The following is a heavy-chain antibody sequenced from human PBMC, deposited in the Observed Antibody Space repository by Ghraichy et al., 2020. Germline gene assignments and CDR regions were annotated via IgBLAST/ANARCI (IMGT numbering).Heavy chain of an antibody. CDR3: AGGTVWLCHN. D-gene: IGHD3-9*01. CDR2: IKHGGSNI. V-gene: IGHV3-7*01. J-gene: IGHJ1*01. Sequence: GGSLRLSCAASEFTFSNFWKSTFGQPPGKGRGWVASIKHGGSNIYYVDSVKGRFTISRDNARKSLYLQMNSLRVEDTAVYYCAGGTVWLCHNWGKATLVTVSS. CDR1: EFTFSNFW.